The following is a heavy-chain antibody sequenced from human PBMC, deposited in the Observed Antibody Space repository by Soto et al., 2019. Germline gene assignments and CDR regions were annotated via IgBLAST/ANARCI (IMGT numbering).Heavy chain of an antibody. CDR3: ARRGSGSYFDY. J-gene: IGHJ4*02. Sequence: ASVKVSCKASGYTFTGYYMHWVRQAPGQGLEWMGWINPNSGSTYYADSVKGRFTISRDNSKNTLYLQMNSLRADDTDVYFCARRGSGSYFDYWGQGTLVTVSS. V-gene: IGHV1-2*02. CDR1: GYTFTGYY. CDR2: INPNSGST. D-gene: IGHD1-26*01.